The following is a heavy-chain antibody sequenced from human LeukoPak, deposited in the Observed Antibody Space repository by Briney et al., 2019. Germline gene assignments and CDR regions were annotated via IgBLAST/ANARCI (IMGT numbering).Heavy chain of an antibody. CDR2: FSTSGRSI. J-gene: IGHJ6*02. CDR3: TRDPYQYGMDV. CDR1: RFTLSSYE. Sequence: GGSLRLSCAASRFTLSSYEMNWVRQAPGKGLEWVSYFSTSGRSIYYADSVEVRFTVSRDSAKNSLYLQMNSLRAEDTAVYYCTRDPYQYGMDVWGQGTTVTVSS. V-gene: IGHV3-48*03.